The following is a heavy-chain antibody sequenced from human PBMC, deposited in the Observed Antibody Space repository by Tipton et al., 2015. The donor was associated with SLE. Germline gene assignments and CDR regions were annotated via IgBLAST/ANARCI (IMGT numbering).Heavy chain of an antibody. V-gene: IGHV3-7*01. Sequence: SLRLSCAASGFTFSSYWMSWVRQAPGKGLEWVANIKQDGSEKYYVDSVKGRFTISRDNAKNSLYLQMNSLRAEDTAVYYCARHCYEIVVVPAATLYGGWFDPWGQGTLVTVSS. J-gene: IGHJ5*02. D-gene: IGHD2-2*01. CDR2: IKQDGSEK. CDR1: GFTFSSYW. CDR3: ARHCYEIVVVPAATLYGGWFDP.